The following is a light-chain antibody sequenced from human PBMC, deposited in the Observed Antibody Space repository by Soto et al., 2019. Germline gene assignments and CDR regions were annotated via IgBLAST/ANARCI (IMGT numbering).Light chain of an antibody. CDR2: TDS. Sequence: QSALTQPPSASGTPGQEVTISCSGSSSNIGSTTVNWYQHLPGTAPKLLIYTDSLRPSGVPGRITAFKSGTSASLAIRGLQSEDEADYYCVAWDDSLNGPLFGGGTQLTVL. V-gene: IGLV1-44*01. CDR1: SSNIGSTT. J-gene: IGLJ2*01. CDR3: VAWDDSLNGPL.